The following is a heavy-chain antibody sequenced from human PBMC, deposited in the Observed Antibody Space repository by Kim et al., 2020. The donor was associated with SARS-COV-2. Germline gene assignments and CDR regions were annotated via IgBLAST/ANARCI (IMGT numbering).Heavy chain of an antibody. Sequence: GGSLRLSCVASEFTFNYYAMSWVRQAPGKGLQWVSSISGTDDTTYYADSVRGRSTISRDTSKNTVHLQMNSLRAEDTAFYYCAIREPVGSGGQGTVVTVSS. CDR1: EFTFNYYA. V-gene: IGHV3-23*01. CDR3: AIREPVGS. CDR2: ISGTDDTT. D-gene: IGHD1-26*01. J-gene: IGHJ4*02.